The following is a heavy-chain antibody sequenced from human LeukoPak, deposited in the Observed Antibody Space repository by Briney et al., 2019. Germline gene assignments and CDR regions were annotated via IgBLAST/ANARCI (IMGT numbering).Heavy chain of an antibody. J-gene: IGHJ4*02. CDR2: IYVSGST. V-gene: IGHV4-4*09. Sequence: SETLSLTCAVSGDSISSYYWSWIRQPPGKGLEWLAYIYVSGSTDYNPSLKSRVTISVDTSKNQISLKLSSVTAADTAVYYCARGGSAPFDSWGQGTLVTVSS. D-gene: IGHD2-15*01. CDR3: ARGGSAPFDS. CDR1: GDSISSYY.